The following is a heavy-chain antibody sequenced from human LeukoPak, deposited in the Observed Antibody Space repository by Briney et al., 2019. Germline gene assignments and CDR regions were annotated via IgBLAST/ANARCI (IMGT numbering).Heavy chain of an antibody. CDR3: ARGLYGDYGFDY. Sequence: GGSLRLSCAASGFTSGFTFSSYWMHWVRQAPGKGLLWVSRINIDGSDTSYADSVKGRFTISRDNAKNTLYLQMNSLRAEDTAVYYCARGLYGDYGFDYWGQGTLVTVSS. CDR2: INIDGSDT. J-gene: IGHJ4*02. D-gene: IGHD4-17*01. V-gene: IGHV3-74*01. CDR1: GFTFSSYW.